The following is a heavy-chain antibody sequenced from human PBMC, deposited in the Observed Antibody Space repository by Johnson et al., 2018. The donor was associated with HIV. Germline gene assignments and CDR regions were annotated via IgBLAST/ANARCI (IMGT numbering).Heavy chain of an antibody. V-gene: IGHV3-64*01. J-gene: IGHJ3*02. CDR1: GFTFSSYA. CDR3: ARERVHDKSGLDAFDI. CDR2: ISSNGGRT. D-gene: IGHD3-3*01. Sequence: VQLVESGGGLVQPGGSLRLSCAASGFTFSSYAMHWVRQAPGKGLDYVSAISSNGGRTYYANAVKGRFTISRDNSKNTLYLQMGRLRADDKAVYYCARERVHDKSGLDAFDIWGQGTMVTVSA.